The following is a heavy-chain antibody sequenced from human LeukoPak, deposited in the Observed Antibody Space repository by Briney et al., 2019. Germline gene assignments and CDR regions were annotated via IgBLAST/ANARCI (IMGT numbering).Heavy chain of an antibody. CDR3: AREGGSGSYSRGPFDY. V-gene: IGHV4-4*07. Sequence: SETLSLTCTVSGGSISSYYWSWIRQPAGKGLEWIGRIYTSGSTNYNPSLKSRVTMSVDTSKNQFSLKLSSVTAADTAVYYCAREGGSGSYSRGPFDYWGQGTLVTVSS. D-gene: IGHD3-10*01. CDR1: GGSISSYY. J-gene: IGHJ4*02. CDR2: IYTSGST.